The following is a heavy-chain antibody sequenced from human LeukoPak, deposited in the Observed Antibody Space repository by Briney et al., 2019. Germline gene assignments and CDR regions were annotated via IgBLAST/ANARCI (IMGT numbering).Heavy chain of an antibody. J-gene: IGHJ6*02. Sequence: PGGSLRLSCAASGFTFDDYAMHWVRQAPGKGLEWVSLISGDGIRIHYADSVKGRFTISRDNSKNSLYLQMSRLRAEDTALYYCAKAVESRALTRPYGMDVWGQGTPVTVSS. CDR2: ISGDGIRI. CDR3: AKAVESRALTRPYGMDV. D-gene: IGHD3-3*02. V-gene: IGHV3-43*02. CDR1: GFTFDDYA.